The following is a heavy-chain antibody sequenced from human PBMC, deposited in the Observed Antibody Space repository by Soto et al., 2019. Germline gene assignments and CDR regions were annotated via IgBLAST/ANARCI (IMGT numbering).Heavy chain of an antibody. CDR3: AKVLPHDGLDI. Sequence: HPGGSLRLSCAASGFTFSNYWMHWVRQAPGKGLVWVSRINSDGSSTSYADSVKGRFTSSRDNAKNRLYLQMNSLRAEDTAVYYCAKVLPHDGLDIWGQGTMVTVSS. V-gene: IGHV3-74*01. CDR2: INSDGSST. J-gene: IGHJ3*02. CDR1: GFTFSNYW.